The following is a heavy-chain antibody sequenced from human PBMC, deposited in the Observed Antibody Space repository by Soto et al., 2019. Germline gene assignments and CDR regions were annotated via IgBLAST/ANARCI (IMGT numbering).Heavy chain of an antibody. CDR3: AREHYDSWSGLLGGMDV. CDR2: IYYSGST. CDR1: GGSISSGDYY. V-gene: IGHV4-30-4*01. J-gene: IGHJ6*02. Sequence: TLSLTCTVSGGSISSGDYYWSWIRQPPGKGLEWIGYIYYSGSTYYNPSLKSRVTISVDTSKNQFSLKLSSVTAADTAVYYCAREHYDSWSGLLGGMDVWGQGTTVTVSS. D-gene: IGHD3-3*01.